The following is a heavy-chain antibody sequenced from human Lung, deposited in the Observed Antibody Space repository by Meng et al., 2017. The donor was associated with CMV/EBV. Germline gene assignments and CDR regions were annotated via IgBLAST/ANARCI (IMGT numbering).Heavy chain of an antibody. CDR1: GFTVTRNW. V-gene: IGHV3-7*01. Sequence: GESLKISCAASGFTVTRNWMTWVRQAPGKGLEWVANINEDGTDKNYLDSVKGRFTISRDNVKKSVYLQMNTLRGEDTAVYYWARPIEGIRETLDYWGKGTLVTVSS. J-gene: IGHJ4*02. CDR3: ARPIEGIRETLDY. D-gene: IGHD3-10*01. CDR2: INEDGTDK.